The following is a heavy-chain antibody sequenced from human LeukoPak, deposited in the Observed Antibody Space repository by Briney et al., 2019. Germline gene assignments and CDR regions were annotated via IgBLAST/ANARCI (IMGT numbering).Heavy chain of an antibody. Sequence: GGSLRLSCEGSGFTFSNYWMGWVRQAPGKGLQWVANIKQDGSEKYYVDSVKGRFTISRDNAKNSLYLQMNSLRAEDTAVYYCARLGLDMSASAGFCTSTSCYGIGYWGQGTLVTVSS. J-gene: IGHJ4*02. CDR1: GFTFSNYW. D-gene: IGHD2-2*01. CDR3: ARLGLDMSASAGFCTSTSCYGIGY. CDR2: IKQDGSEK. V-gene: IGHV3-7*01.